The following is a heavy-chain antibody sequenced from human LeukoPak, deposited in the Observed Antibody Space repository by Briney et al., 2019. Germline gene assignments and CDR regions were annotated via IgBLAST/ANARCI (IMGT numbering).Heavy chain of an antibody. CDR2: ISSFATTI. Sequence: GGSLRLSCAASRFTFSDYYMSWIRQAPGKGLEWISYISSFATTIYYADSVKGRFTISRDNANKSLYLDMNTLRAEDTAVYYCARVLAVAGVWFLDYWGQGTLVTVSS. D-gene: IGHD6-19*01. J-gene: IGHJ4*02. CDR1: RFTFSDYY. V-gene: IGHV3-11*04. CDR3: ARVLAVAGVWFLDY.